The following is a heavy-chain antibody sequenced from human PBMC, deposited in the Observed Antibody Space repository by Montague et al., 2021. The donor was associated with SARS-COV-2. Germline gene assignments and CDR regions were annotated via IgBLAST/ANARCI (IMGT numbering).Heavy chain of an antibody. CDR3: VRSRAERYFGWTKLDAHVKPYYFDY. CDR2: IYYSGST. V-gene: IGHV4-39*01. Sequence: SETLSLTCTVSGGSISSSSYYWGWIRQPPGKGLEWIGSIYYSGSTYYNPSLKSRVTISVDTSKNQFSLTLSSVTAADTAVYYCVRSRAERYFGWTKLDAHVKPYYFDYWGQGTLVTVSS. J-gene: IGHJ4*02. CDR1: GGSISSSSYY. D-gene: IGHD3-9*01.